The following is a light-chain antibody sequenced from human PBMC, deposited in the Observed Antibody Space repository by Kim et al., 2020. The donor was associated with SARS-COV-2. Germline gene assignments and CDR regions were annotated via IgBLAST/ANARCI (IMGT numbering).Light chain of an antibody. CDR1: KN. Sequence: KNVHWYQQRPGQAPVLVIYNDSDRPAGIPERLSGSTSGTTATLPITRVEAGDEADYYCQVWDTSSDHVVFGGGTQLTVL. V-gene: IGLV3-21*04. J-gene: IGLJ2*01. CDR2: NDS. CDR3: QVWDTSSDHVV.